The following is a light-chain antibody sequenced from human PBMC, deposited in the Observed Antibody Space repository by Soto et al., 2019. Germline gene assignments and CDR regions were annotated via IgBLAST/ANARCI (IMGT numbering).Light chain of an antibody. V-gene: IGKV1-33*01. CDR3: QQFYDLPIT. CDR1: QDISDV. CDR2: DAS. Sequence: DIQMTQSPSALAASVGERGTITCQAIQDISDVLNWYQQQPGKAPKVLIYDASKLQTGVPSRFSGRGSGKDFTLPISSLQPDDSGTYYCQQFYDLPITFGQGTRLEIK. J-gene: IGKJ5*01.